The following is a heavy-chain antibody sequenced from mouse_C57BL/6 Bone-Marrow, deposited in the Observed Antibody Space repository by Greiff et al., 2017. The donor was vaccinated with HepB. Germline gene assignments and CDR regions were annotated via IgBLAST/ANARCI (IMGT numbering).Heavy chain of an antibody. CDR3: ARHGYDVDY. D-gene: IGHD2-2*01. Sequence: DVMLVESGGDLVKPGGSLKLSCAASGFTFSSYGMSWVRQTPDKRLEWVATISSGGSYTYYPDSVKGRFTISRDNAKNTLYLQMSSLKSEDTAMYYCARHGYDVDYWGQGTTLTVSS. J-gene: IGHJ2*01. CDR1: GFTFSSYG. CDR2: ISSGGSYT. V-gene: IGHV5-6*02.